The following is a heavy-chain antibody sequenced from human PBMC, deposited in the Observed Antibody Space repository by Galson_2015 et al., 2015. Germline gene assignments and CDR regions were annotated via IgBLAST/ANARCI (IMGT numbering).Heavy chain of an antibody. CDR3: TTVGAYYDFWSGYHDY. V-gene: IGHV3-15*01. D-gene: IGHD3-3*01. Sequence: SLRLSCAASGFTFSNAWMSWVRQAPGKGLEWVGRIKRETDGGATDYAAPVKGRFTISRDDSKNTLYLQMNSLKTEDTAVYYCTTVGAYYDFWSGYHDYWGQGTLVTVSS. CDR1: GFTFSNAW. CDR2: IKRETDGGAT. J-gene: IGHJ4*02.